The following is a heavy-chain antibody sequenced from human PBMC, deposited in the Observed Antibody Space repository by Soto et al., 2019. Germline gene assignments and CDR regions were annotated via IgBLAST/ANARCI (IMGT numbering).Heavy chain of an antibody. J-gene: IGHJ4*02. Sequence: SETLSLTCAVSGGSISSGGYSWSWIRQPPGKGLNYIGYIYHSGSTYYNPSLKSRVTISVDRSKNRFSLKLSSVTAADTAVYYCARVRSGWGIDYWGQGTLVTVS. CDR3: ARVRSGWGIDY. CDR1: GGSISSGGYS. V-gene: IGHV4-30-2*01. D-gene: IGHD6-19*01. CDR2: IYHSGST.